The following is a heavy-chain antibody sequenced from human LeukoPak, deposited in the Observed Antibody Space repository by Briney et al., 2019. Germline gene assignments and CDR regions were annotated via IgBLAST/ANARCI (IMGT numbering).Heavy chain of an antibody. Sequence: GGSLRLSCAASGFTFSDYYMSWIRQAPGKGLEWVSYISSSGSTIYYADSVKGRFTISRDNAKNSLYLQMNSLRAEDAAVYYCARGSTYYYDSSGYDTTDGVDYWGQGTLVTVSS. CDR3: ARGSTYYYDSSGYDTTDGVDY. J-gene: IGHJ4*02. CDR1: GFTFSDYY. D-gene: IGHD3-22*01. CDR2: ISSSGSTI. V-gene: IGHV3-11*04.